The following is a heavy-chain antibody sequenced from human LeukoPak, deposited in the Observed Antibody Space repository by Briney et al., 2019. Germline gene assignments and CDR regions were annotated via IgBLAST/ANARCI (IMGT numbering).Heavy chain of an antibody. Sequence: PSETLSLTCAVSGGSISSISSNNWAWIRQPPGKGLELIAAIHYTGSTYYNPSFMSRVTISVDTSKNQFSLKLNSLTATDTAVYYCARLPTGYPNWFDTWGRESWSPSPQ. CDR2: IHYTGST. CDR1: GGSISSISSNN. V-gene: IGHV4-39*01. D-gene: IGHD5-18*01. CDR3: ARLPTGYPNWFDT. J-gene: IGHJ5*02.